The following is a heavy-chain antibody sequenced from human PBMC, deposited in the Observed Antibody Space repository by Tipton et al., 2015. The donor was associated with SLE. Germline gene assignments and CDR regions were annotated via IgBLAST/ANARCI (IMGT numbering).Heavy chain of an antibody. CDR1: GGSISTYY. CDR3: VTGRYSDYFFDN. CDR2: IYTSGT. V-gene: IGHV4-4*07. D-gene: IGHD5-12*01. Sequence: TLSLTCTVSGGSISTYYWTWIRQPAGKALEWIGRIYTSGTNYNPSLKSRVTISVDTSKNQFSLRLNSVTAADTAVYYCVTGRYSDYFFDNWGQGNLVTVSS. J-gene: IGHJ4*02.